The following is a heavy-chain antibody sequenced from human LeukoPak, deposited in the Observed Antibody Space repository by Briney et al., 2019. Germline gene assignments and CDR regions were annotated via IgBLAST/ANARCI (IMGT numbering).Heavy chain of an antibody. CDR3: ARPGIWERAFDI. CDR1: GFTFSSYW. CDR2: INSDGSSA. V-gene: IGHV3-74*01. J-gene: IGHJ3*02. D-gene: IGHD1-1*01. Sequence: GGSLRLSCAASGFTFSSYWMHWVRQAPGKGLVWVSRINSDGSSASYADSVKGRFTISRDNGKNTLYLQMNSLRAEDTAVYYCARPGIWERAFDIWGQGTMVTVSS.